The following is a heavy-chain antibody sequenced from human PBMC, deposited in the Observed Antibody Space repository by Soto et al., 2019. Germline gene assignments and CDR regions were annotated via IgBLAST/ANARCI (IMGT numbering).Heavy chain of an antibody. CDR2: ISWDGGST. CDR1: GFTFDDYT. CDR3: AKGYYYYGMDV. J-gene: IGHJ6*02. Sequence: WGSLRLSCAASGFTFDDYTMHWVRQAPGKGLEWVSLISWDGGSTYYADSVKGRFTISRDNSKNSLYLQMNSLRTEDTALYYCAKGYYYYGMDVWGQGTTVTVSS. V-gene: IGHV3-43*01.